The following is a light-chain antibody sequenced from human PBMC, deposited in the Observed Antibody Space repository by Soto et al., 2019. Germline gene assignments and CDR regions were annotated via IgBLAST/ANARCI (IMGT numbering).Light chain of an antibody. V-gene: IGKV3-20*01. CDR1: QSVSSTY. CDR2: GAA. J-gene: IGKJ1*01. Sequence: EIVLTQSPGTLSLSPGERATLSCRASQSVSSTYLAWYQQKPGKAPRLLIYGAANRATGIPDRFSGRGSGTDFTLTISRLEHEDFAVYYCQQYGGSRWTFGQGTRVDI. CDR3: QQYGGSRWT.